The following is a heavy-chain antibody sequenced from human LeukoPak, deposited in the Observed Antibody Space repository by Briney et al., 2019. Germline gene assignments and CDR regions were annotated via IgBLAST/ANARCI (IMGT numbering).Heavy chain of an antibody. CDR2: IYYSGTT. CDR1: GGSISSYY. Sequence: SETLSLTCTVSGGSISSYYWSWIRQPPGKGLEWIGYIYYSGTTNYNPSLKSRVTISVDTSKNQFSLKLSSVTAADTAVYYCARSDYYGSGSPPDYWGQGTLVTVSS. CDR3: ARSDYYGSGSPPDY. J-gene: IGHJ4*02. V-gene: IGHV4-59*08. D-gene: IGHD3-10*01.